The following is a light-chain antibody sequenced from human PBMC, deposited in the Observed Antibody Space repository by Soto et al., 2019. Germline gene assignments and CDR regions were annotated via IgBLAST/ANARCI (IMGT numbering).Light chain of an antibody. CDR1: SSDVGTYNL. CDR3: CSYAGGGKV. CDR2: EVT. V-gene: IGLV2-23*02. Sequence: QSVLTQPASVSASPGQSITISCTGSSSDVGTYNLVSWYQQHPGKAPKLVIFEVTKRPSGVSNRFSGSKSGNTASLTISGLQAEDEADDYCCSYAGGGKVFGGGTKLTVL. J-gene: IGLJ2*01.